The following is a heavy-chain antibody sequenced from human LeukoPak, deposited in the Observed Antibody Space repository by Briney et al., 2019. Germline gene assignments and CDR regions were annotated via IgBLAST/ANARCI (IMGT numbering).Heavy chain of an antibody. CDR2: ISASGGST. D-gene: IGHD6-19*01. Sequence: PGGSLRLSCVASGFTFSNYAMSWVRQPPGKGQQWVSGISASGGSTYYADSVKGRFSMSRDNSKNTLFLQMNTLRAEDTAIYYCAKVSDSSGWYYDYWGQGTQVTVSS. CDR3: AKVSDSSGWYYDY. CDR1: GFTFSNYA. V-gene: IGHV3-23*01. J-gene: IGHJ4*02.